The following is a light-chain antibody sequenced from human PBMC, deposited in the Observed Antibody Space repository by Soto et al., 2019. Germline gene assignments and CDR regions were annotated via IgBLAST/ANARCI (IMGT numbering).Light chain of an antibody. CDR3: QQYCSSPPAWT. V-gene: IGKV3-20*01. CDR2: GAS. J-gene: IGKJ1*01. Sequence: EIVLTQSPGTLSLSPGERATLSCRASQSVSSSYLAWYQQKPGQAPRLLIYGASSRATGIPDRFSGSGSGTDFTLTISRLEPEDFAVYYCQQYCSSPPAWTLGQGTKVEIK. CDR1: QSVSSSY.